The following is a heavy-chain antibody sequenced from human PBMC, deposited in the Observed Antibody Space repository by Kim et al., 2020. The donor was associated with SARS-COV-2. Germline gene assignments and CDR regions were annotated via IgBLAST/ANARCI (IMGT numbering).Heavy chain of an antibody. J-gene: IGHJ6*02. Sequence: ASVKVSCKASGHTFTTYAMHWVRQAPGQRLEWMGWINAGNGNTKYSQNLQGRVTITRDTSASTAYMELSSLRSEDTAVDYCANSKDPPEGDYNYGMDVWGQGTTVTVSS. CDR2: INAGNGNT. CDR3: ANSKDPPEGDYNYGMDV. V-gene: IGHV1-3*01. CDR1: GHTFTTYA. D-gene: IGHD2-15*01.